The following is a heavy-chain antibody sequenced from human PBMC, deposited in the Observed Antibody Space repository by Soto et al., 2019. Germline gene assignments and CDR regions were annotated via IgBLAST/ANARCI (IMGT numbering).Heavy chain of an antibody. CDR3: ATMNGYFEY. J-gene: IGHJ4*02. Sequence: LRLSCADSGFRFSSYSMSWVRQTPGKGLEWVAAITATGDRTYYADSVTGRFTISRDNSKKTHYLQMTSLRAEDAAMYYCATMNGYFEYWGQGTPVTVSS. CDR1: GFRFSSYS. D-gene: IGHD3-22*01. V-gene: IGHV3-23*01. CDR2: ITATGDRT.